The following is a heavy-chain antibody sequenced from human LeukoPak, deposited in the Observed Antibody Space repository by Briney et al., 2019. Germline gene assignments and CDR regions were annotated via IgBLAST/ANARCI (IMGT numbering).Heavy chain of an antibody. CDR2: IYPGDSDT. Sequence: GESLKISCKGSGYSFTSYWIGWVRQMPGKGLEWMGIIYPGDSDTRYSPSFQGQVTISADKSISTAYLQWSSLKASDTAMYYCARHTYCGGACTQFFDSWGQGTLVTVSP. CDR3: ARHTYCGGACTQFFDS. V-gene: IGHV5-51*01. J-gene: IGHJ4*02. CDR1: GYSFTSYW. D-gene: IGHD2-21*02.